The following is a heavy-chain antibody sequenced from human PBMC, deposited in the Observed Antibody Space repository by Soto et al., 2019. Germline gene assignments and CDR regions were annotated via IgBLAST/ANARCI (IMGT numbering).Heavy chain of an antibody. CDR3: ASAAGVYSSSWYPYYFDY. CDR2: IWYDGSNK. Sequence: GGSLRLSCAASGFTFSSYGMHWVRQAPGKGLEWVAVIWYDGSNKYYADSVKGRFTISRDNSKNTLYLQMNSLRAEDTAVYYCASAAGVYSSSWYPYYFDYWRQRTLVTVTA. D-gene: IGHD6-13*01. CDR1: GFTFSSYG. J-gene: IGHJ4*02. V-gene: IGHV3-33*01.